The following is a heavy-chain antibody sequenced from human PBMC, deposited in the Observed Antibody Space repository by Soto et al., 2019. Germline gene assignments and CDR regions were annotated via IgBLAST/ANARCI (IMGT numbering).Heavy chain of an antibody. CDR3: AKNDGGAAYDTIDY. Sequence: GGSLRLSCAASGFSFRSYGMTWVRQAPGRGLEWVSGISGSGGSTNYADSVKGRFTISRDNSKNTLHLQINSLRAEDTAVYYCAKNDGGAAYDTIDYWGQGTLVTVSS. J-gene: IGHJ4*02. V-gene: IGHV3-23*01. CDR2: ISGSGGST. D-gene: IGHD3-16*01. CDR1: GFSFRSYG.